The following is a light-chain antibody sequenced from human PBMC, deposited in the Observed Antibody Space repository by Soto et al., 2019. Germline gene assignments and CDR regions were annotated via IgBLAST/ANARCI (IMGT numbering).Light chain of an antibody. CDR3: NSYTSSSTDV. Sequence: QSVLTQPASVSGSPGQSITISCTGTSSDVGGFNYVSGYQQHPGKAPKLMIYDVTNRPSGVSYRFSGSKSGNTASLTISGLQAEDEADYYCNSYTSSSTDVFGTGTKLTVL. V-gene: IGLV2-14*03. J-gene: IGLJ1*01. CDR2: DVT. CDR1: SSDVGGFNY.